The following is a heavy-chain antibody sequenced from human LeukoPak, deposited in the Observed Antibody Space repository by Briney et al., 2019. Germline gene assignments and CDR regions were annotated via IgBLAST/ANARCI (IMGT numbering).Heavy chain of an antibody. J-gene: IGHJ4*02. CDR3: ARHNVYDSSGDGRYYFDY. CDR2: MSHSGST. D-gene: IGHD3-22*01. V-gene: IGHV4-38-2*01. CDR1: GFTFSSYN. Sequence: GSLRLSCAASGFTFSSYNMNWVRQAPGKGLEWIGSMSHSGSTYYNPSLKSRVTISVDTSKNQFSVKLSSVSAADTAVYYCARHNVYDSSGDGRYYFDYWGQGTLVTVSS.